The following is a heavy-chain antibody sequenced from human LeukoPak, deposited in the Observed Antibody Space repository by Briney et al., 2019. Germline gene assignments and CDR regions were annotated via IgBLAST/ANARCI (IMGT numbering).Heavy chain of an antibody. D-gene: IGHD2-2*01. CDR1: GYTFSNFG. CDR3: ARDGTSTDDY. CDR2: ISGNNDNQ. V-gene: IGHV1-18*01. Sequence: ASVKVSCKTSGYTFSNFGINWVRQAPGQGLEWMGWISGNNDNQNYGQKFQGRFTVTTDSSTSTAYMELRNLRFDDTAVYYCARDGTSTDDYWGQGTRVSVSS. J-gene: IGHJ4*02.